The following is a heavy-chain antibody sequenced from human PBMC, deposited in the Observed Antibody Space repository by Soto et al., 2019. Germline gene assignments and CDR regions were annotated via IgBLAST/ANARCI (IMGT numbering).Heavy chain of an antibody. Sequence: QVQLVQSGAEVKKPGSSVKVSCKASGGTFSSYTISWVRQAPGQGLEWMGRIIPILGIANYAQKFQGRVTITADKSPSTAYMELSSLRSEDTAVYYCARSRGDYVIYYYYMDVWGKGTTVTVSS. CDR2: IIPILGIA. CDR3: ARSRGDYVIYYYYMDV. D-gene: IGHD4-17*01. J-gene: IGHJ6*03. CDR1: GGTFSSYT. V-gene: IGHV1-69*02.